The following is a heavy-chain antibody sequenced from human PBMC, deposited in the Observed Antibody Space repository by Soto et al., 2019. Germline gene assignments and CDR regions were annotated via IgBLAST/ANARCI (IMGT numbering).Heavy chain of an antibody. V-gene: IGHV3-49*03. CDR1: GFTFGDYA. CDR3: TREYCSSTSCYKY. J-gene: IGHJ4*02. D-gene: IGHD2-2*02. Sequence: GVLRLSCTASGFTFGDYAMSWFRQAPVKGLEWVGFIRSKAYGGTTEYAASVKGRFTISRDDSKSIAYLQMNSLKTEDTAVYYCTREYCSSTSCYKYWGQGTLVTVSS. CDR2: IRSKAYGGTT.